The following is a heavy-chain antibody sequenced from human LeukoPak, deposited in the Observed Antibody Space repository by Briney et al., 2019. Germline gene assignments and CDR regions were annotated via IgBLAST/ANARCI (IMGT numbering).Heavy chain of an antibody. CDR3: ARAERNDYGDYGRGMDV. CDR1: GYTFTGYY. V-gene: IGHV1-2*02. Sequence: ASVKVSCKASGYTFTGYYMHWVRQAPGQGLEWMGWINPNSGGTNYAQKFQGRATMTRDTSISTAYMELSRLRSDDTAVYYCARAERNDYGDYGRGMDVWGQGTTVTVSS. J-gene: IGHJ6*02. CDR2: INPNSGGT. D-gene: IGHD4-17*01.